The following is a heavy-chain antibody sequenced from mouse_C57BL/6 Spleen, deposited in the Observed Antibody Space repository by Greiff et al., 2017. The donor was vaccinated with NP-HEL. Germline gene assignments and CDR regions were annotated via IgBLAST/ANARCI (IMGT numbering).Heavy chain of an antibody. CDR3: ASPYYSNSYWYFDV. CDR2: INPNYGTT. D-gene: IGHD2-5*01. V-gene: IGHV1-39*01. J-gene: IGHJ1*03. Sequence: VHVKQSGPELVKPGASVKISCKASGYSFTDYNMNWVKQSNGKSLEWIGVINPNYGTTSYNQKFKGKATLTVDQSSSTAYMQLNSLTSEDSAVYYCASPYYSNSYWYFDVWGTGTTVTVSS. CDR1: GYSFTDYN.